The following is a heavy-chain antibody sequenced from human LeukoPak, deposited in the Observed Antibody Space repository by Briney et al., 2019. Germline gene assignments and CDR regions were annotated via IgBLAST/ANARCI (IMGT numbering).Heavy chain of an antibody. Sequence: PSETLSLTCTVSGGSISSYYWSWIRQPPGKGLEWIGEINHSGSTNYNPSLKSRVTISVDTSKNQFSLKLSSVTAADTAVYYCARGQNDYVWGSYRPLDYWGQGTLVTVSS. D-gene: IGHD3-16*02. V-gene: IGHV4-34*01. CDR3: ARGQNDYVWGSYRPLDY. CDR1: GGSISSYY. CDR2: INHSGST. J-gene: IGHJ4*02.